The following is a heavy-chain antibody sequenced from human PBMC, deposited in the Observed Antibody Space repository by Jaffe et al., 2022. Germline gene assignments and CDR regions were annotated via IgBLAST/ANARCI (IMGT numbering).Heavy chain of an antibody. CDR3: AKDSLDQPYGDYLDY. V-gene: IGHV3-30*02. Sequence: QVQLVESGGGVVQPGGSLRLSCAASGFTFSSYGMHWVRQAPGKGLEWVAFIRYDGSNKYYADSVKGRFTISRDNSKNTLYLQMNSLRAEDTAVYYCAKDSLDQPYGDYLDYWGQGTLVTVSS. CDR2: IRYDGSNK. D-gene: IGHD4-17*01. CDR1: GFTFSSYG. J-gene: IGHJ4*02.